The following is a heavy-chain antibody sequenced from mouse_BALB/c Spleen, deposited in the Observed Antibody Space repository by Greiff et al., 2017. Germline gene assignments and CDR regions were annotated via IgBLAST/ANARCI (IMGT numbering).Heavy chain of an antibody. D-gene: IGHD2-1*01. CDR3: ARHEACYYGNYEFAY. CDR2: ISSGGGST. Sequence: EVMLVESGGGLVKPGGSLKLSCAASGFAFSSYDMSWVRQTPEKRLEWVAYISSGGGSTYYPDTVKGRFTISRDNAKNTLYLQMSSLKSEDTAMYYCARHEACYYGNYEFAYWGQGTLVTVSA. CDR1: GFAFSSYD. J-gene: IGHJ3*01. V-gene: IGHV5-12-1*01.